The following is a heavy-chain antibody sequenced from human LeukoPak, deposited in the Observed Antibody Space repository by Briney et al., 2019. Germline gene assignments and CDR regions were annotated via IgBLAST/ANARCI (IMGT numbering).Heavy chain of an antibody. J-gene: IGHJ6*02. V-gene: IGHV5-51*01. CDR3: ARLGDYGMDV. Sequence: GESLKISCQGYIYSFTSYWIGWVRPMPGKGLEWMGIINPADSDTRYSPSFQGQVTISTDKSISTAYLQWSSLKASDTAMYYCARLGDYGMDVWGQGTTVAVSS. CDR2: INPADSDT. CDR1: IYSFTSYW.